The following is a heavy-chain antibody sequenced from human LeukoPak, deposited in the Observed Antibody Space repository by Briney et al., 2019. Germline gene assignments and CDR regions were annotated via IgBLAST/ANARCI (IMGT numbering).Heavy chain of an antibody. CDR2: IYYSGST. CDR1: GGSISSGDYY. D-gene: IGHD4-17*01. V-gene: IGHV4-30-4*01. Sequence: SQTLSLTCTVSGGSISSGDYYRSWIRQPPGKGLEWIGYIYYSGSTYYNPSLKSRVTISVDTSKNQFSLKLSSVTAADTAVYYCAREGELLDGDYGGYFDYWGQGTLVTVSS. J-gene: IGHJ4*02. CDR3: AREGELLDGDYGGYFDY.